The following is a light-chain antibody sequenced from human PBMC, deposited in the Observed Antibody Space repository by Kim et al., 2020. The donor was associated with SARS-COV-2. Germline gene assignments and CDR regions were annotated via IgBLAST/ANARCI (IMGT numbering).Light chain of an antibody. V-gene: IGKV1-27*01. CDR3: QKYNGAPWT. CDR1: QGISHD. Sequence: DIQMTQSPSSLSASVGDRVTITFRASQGISHDLAWYQQKPGKVPKLLIFAASALHSGVPSRFSGSGSGTDFTLTISSLQPEDVATYYCQKYNGAPWTFGQGTKVDIK. J-gene: IGKJ1*01. CDR2: AAS.